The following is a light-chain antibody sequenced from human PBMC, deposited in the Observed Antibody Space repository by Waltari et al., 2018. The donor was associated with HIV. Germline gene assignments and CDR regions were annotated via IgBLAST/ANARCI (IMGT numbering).Light chain of an antibody. CDR2: DAS. CDR1: QNVNSY. Sequence: DIVMTQSPAILSVFPGERVTLSCTASQNVNSYLGWFQQKPGQAPRLLIYDASSRDTDTPVRFSGSGSGTDFSLTISSLQSEDFAVYYCQQYHQWPFTFGGGTRLEIK. J-gene: IGKJ5*01. V-gene: IGKV3-15*01. CDR3: QQYHQWPFT.